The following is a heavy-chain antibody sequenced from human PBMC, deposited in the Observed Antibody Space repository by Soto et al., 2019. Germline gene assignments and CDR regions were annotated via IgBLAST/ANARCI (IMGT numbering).Heavy chain of an antibody. V-gene: IGHV4-38-2*01. CDR3: ARVDNIVAVKWFDP. D-gene: IGHD6-13*01. J-gene: IGHJ5*02. CDR2: VHYSGST. Sequence: SETLSLTCAVSGYSISSGYYWGWIRQPPGKGLEWIGSVHYSGSTYYNPSLKSRVTISIDTSKNQISLKLTSVTAADTAVYYCARVDNIVAVKWFDPWGQGTLVT. CDR1: GYSISSGYY.